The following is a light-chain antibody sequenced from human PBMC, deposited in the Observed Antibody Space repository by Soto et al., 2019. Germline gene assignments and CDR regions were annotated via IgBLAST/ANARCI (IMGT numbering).Light chain of an antibody. Sequence: QSALTQPASVSGSPEQSITISCTGASSDVGSYDLVSWYQQHPGRAPKLMIYEVSQRPSGVSDRFSVSKSGNTASLTISGLLAEDEADYYCCSYGGSNTAVFGGGTQLTVL. J-gene: IGLJ7*01. CDR1: SSDVGSYDL. CDR3: CSYGGSNTAV. V-gene: IGLV2-23*02. CDR2: EVS.